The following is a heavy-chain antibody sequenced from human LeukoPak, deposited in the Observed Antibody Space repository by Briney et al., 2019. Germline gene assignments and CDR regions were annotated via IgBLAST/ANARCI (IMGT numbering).Heavy chain of an antibody. D-gene: IGHD3-10*01. CDR1: GGAITSGGYS. J-gene: IGHJ5*01. V-gene: IGHV4-30-2*06. CDR3: ARSRQASGLFNS. CDR2: IYDRGPA. Sequence: SETLSLTCTVSGGAITSGGYSWNWIRQSPGKGLEWIGCIYDRGPAYYNPSLKSRFTISVDRPKNQFFLNVTSLTAADTAVYYCARSRQASGLFNSWGQGTLVVVSS.